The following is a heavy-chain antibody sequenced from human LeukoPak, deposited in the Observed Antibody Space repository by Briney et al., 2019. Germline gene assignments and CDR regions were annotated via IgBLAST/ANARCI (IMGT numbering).Heavy chain of an antibody. D-gene: IGHD1-26*01. V-gene: IGHV4-30-2*01. CDR1: GGSISSGGYS. CDR2: IYHSGST. CDR3: AGYSGSLQYFQH. J-gene: IGHJ1*01. Sequence: SETLSLTCAVSGGSISSGGYSWSWIRQPPGKGLEWIGYIYHSGSTYYNPSLKSRVTISVNRSKNQFSLKLSSVTAADTAVYYCAGYSGSLQYFQHWSQGTLVTVSS.